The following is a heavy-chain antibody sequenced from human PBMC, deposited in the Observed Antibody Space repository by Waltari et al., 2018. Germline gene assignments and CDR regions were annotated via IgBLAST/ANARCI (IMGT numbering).Heavy chain of an antibody. CDR2: IYYSGST. D-gene: IGHD4-17*01. CDR3: ARQKGDYSNWFDP. J-gene: IGHJ5*02. CDR1: GGSISSHY. V-gene: IGHV4-59*11. Sequence: QVQLQESGPGLVKPSETLSLTCTVSGGSISSHYWSWIRQPPGKGLEWIGYIYYSGSTNYTPSLKSRVTISVDTSKNQFSLKLSSVTAADTAVYYCARQKGDYSNWFDPWGQGTLVTVSS.